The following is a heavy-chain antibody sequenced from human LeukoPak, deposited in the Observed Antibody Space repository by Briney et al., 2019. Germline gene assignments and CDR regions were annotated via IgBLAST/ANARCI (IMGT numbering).Heavy chain of an antibody. CDR1: GYSIISGDY. CDR2: IYHSGRT. D-gene: IGHD3-3*01. Sequence: SETLSLTCAVYGYSIISGDYWGWIRQPPGKGLEWNGSIYHSGRTYYNPSLKSRVDISVDTSKNQFSLKLSSVTAADTAVYYCARPFWSGYSEYNWFDPWGQGTLVNVSS. CDR3: ARPFWSGYSEYNWFDP. V-gene: IGHV4-38-2*01. J-gene: IGHJ5*02.